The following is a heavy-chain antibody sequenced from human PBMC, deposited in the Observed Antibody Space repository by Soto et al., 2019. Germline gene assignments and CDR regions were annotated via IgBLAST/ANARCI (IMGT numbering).Heavy chain of an antibody. CDR2: IGSGCDT. Sequence: EVQLVESGGGLVQPGGSLRLSCVASGFTFSSYDMHWVRQVTGKGLEWVSAIGSGCDTYYPDSVKGRFTISGEDAKNSLYLQMNNVKPGDTAVYYCARAAWGLMDSYDYWGQGSLVTVSA. CDR3: ARAAWGLMDSYDY. D-gene: IGHD5-18*01. J-gene: IGHJ4*02. V-gene: IGHV3-13*04. CDR1: GFTFSSYD.